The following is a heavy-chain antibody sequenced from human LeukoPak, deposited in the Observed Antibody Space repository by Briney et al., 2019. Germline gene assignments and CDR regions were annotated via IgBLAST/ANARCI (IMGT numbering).Heavy chain of an antibody. CDR1: GFTVSSNY. V-gene: IGHV3-53*01. Sequence: GGSLRLSCAASGFTVSSNYMTWVRQAPGKGLEWVSVIYSGGSTYYADSVKGRFTISRGNSKNTLYLQMNSLRAEDTAVYYCANRLSYNSAIDYWGQGTLVTVSS. J-gene: IGHJ4*02. CDR3: ANRLSYNSAIDY. D-gene: IGHD3-16*02. CDR2: IYSGGST.